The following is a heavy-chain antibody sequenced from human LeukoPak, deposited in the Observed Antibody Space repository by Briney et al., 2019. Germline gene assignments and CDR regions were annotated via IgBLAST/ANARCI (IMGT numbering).Heavy chain of an antibody. Sequence: GGSLRLSCAASGFTFSDYYMSWIRQAPGKGLEWVSYISSSGSTIYYADSVKGRFTISRDNAKNSLYLQMNSLRAEDTAVYYCARDRGDIVVVPAAHYYYYYYMDVWGKGTTVTISS. V-gene: IGHV3-11*01. J-gene: IGHJ6*03. CDR3: ARDRGDIVVVPAAHYYYYYYMDV. CDR1: GFTFSDYY. D-gene: IGHD2-2*01. CDR2: ISSSGSTI.